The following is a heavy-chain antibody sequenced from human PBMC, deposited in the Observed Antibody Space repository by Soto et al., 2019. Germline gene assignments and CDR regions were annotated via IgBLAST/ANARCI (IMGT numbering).Heavy chain of an antibody. V-gene: IGHV4-31*03. D-gene: IGHD3-22*01. J-gene: IGHJ5*02. CDR3: AGDVYDSSGYYYGPWFAP. Sequence: PSETLSLTCTVSGGSLSSGGYYWSWIRQHPGKGLEWIGYIYYSGSTYYNPSLKSRVTISVDPSKNLFSLRLSSVTAADTAVYYCAGDVYDSSGYYYGPWFAPWGQGTLATVSS. CDR2: IYYSGST. CDR1: GGSLSSGGYY.